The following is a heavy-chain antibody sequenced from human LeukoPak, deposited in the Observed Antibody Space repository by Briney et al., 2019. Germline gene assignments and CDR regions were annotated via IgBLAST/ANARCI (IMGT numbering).Heavy chain of an antibody. CDR1: GYNSISYY. J-gene: IGHJ6*02. D-gene: IGHD2-8*01. V-gene: IGHV1-46*01. Sequence: APVEVSCKASGYNSISYYMHWVRQAPGQGLEWMGIINPSGGSTSYAQKFQDRVTMTRDTSTSTVYMELSSLKSEDTAVYYCAREDVVLVDAVRYYYYGMDVWGQGTTVTVSS. CDR2: INPSGGST. CDR3: AREDVVLVDAVRYYYYGMDV.